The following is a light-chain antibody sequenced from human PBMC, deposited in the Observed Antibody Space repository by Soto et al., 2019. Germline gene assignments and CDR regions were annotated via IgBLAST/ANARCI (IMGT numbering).Light chain of an antibody. CDR3: QKYNGAPPEP. V-gene: IGKV1-27*01. Sequence: DIQMTQSPSSLSATVGDRVTITCRASQDISNYLAWHQQKPGKVPKLLIYAASTLQPGVPSRFSGSGSGTAFTLTISSLQTEDVATYYCQKYNGAPPEPFGPGTKVAIK. CDR2: AAS. J-gene: IGKJ3*01. CDR1: QDISNY.